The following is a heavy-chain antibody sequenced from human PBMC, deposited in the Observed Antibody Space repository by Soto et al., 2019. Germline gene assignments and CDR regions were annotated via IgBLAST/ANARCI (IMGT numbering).Heavy chain of an antibody. J-gene: IGHJ6*02. V-gene: IGHV3-33*01. CDR1: GFTFSSYG. Sequence: QVQLVESGGGVVQPGRSLRLSCAASGFTFSSYGMHWVRQAPGKGLEWVAVIWYDGSNKYYADSVKGRFTISRDNSKNTLYLQMNSLRAEDTAVYYCASLVGSGSESPIYYYYGMDVWGQGTTVTVSS. CDR2: IWYDGSNK. CDR3: ASLVGSGSESPIYYYYGMDV. D-gene: IGHD3-10*01.